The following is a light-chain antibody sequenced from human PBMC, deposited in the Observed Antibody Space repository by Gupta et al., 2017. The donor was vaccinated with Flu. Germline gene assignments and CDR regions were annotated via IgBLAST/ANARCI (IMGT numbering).Light chain of an antibody. Sequence: QSVLTQPSSVSAAHGQRVPFSRTGGSSNIGADFAVHWSQQVPGSAPKPLIFNDNNRPSGVPDRFSGSKSATSASLAITARQAEDEAHYYCQSYDRSLRAWVFGGGTKLTVL. CDR1: SSNIGADFA. V-gene: IGLV1-40*01. CDR3: QSYDRSLRAWV. CDR2: NDN. J-gene: IGLJ3*02.